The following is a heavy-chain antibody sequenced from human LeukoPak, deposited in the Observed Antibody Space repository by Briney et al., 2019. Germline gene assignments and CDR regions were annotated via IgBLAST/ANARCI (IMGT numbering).Heavy chain of an antibody. CDR2: IYFSGST. CDR1: GGSISSYY. Sequence: SETLSLTCTVSGGSISSYYWSWIRQPPGKGLEWIGNIYFSGSTNYNPSLKSRVTISVDTSKNQFSLKLTSVTAADTAVYYCVRDGSARPGYYMDVWGKGTTVTVSS. CDR3: VRDGSARPGYYMDV. J-gene: IGHJ6*03. V-gene: IGHV4-59*12. D-gene: IGHD6-6*01.